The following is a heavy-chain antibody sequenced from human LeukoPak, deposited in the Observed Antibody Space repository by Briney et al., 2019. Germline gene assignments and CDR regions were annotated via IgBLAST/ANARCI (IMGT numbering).Heavy chain of an antibody. J-gene: IGHJ6*02. Sequence: GASVTVSCKASGYTFTSYYMHWVRQAPGQGLEWMGIINPSGGSTSYAQKFQGRVTMTRDTSTSTVYMELSSLRSEDTAVYYCARDLGSGWYRFDYYYGMDVWGQGTTVTVSS. D-gene: IGHD6-19*01. CDR3: ARDLGSGWYRFDYYYGMDV. V-gene: IGHV1-46*01. CDR1: GYTFTSYY. CDR2: INPSGGST.